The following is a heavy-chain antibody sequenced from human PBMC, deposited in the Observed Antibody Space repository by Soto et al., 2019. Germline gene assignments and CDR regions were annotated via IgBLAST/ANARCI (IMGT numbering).Heavy chain of an antibody. J-gene: IGHJ6*04. CDR3: ARDDFWSGYYRENYYGMEV. CDR1: GYTFTSYG. CDR2: ISAYNGNT. D-gene: IGHD3-3*01. V-gene: IGHV1-18*01. Sequence: ASVKISCKASGYTFTSYGISWVRQAPGQGLEWMGWISAYNGNTNYAQKLQGRVTMTTDTSTSTAYMELRSLRSDDTAVYYCARDDFWSGYYRENYYGMEVWGKGTKVTVSS.